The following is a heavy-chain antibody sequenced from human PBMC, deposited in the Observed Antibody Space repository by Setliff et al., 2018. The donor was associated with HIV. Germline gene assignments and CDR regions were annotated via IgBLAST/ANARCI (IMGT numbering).Heavy chain of an antibody. Sequence: SETLSLTCTVSGGSISSHYWSWIRQPPGKGLEWIGYIYYSGSTNYNPSLKSRVTISVDTSKNQFSLKLSSVTAADTAVYYCARGVVGATYDVFDIWAQGTMVTVSS. CDR3: ARGVVGATYDVFDI. D-gene: IGHD1-26*01. CDR1: GGSISSHY. J-gene: IGHJ3*02. V-gene: IGHV4-59*11. CDR2: IYYSGST.